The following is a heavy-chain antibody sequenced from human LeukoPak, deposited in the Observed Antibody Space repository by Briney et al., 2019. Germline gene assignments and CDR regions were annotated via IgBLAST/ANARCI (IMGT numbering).Heavy chain of an antibody. CDR3: ARSTAEGGSYYWYFDL. J-gene: IGHJ2*01. V-gene: IGHV4-59*01. CDR2: IYYSGST. Sequence: SETLSLTCTVSAGSISSYYWSWIRQPPEKGLEWIGYIYYSGSTNHNPSLKSRVTISVDTSKNQFSLKLSSVTAADTAVYYCARSTAEGGSYYWYFDLWGRGTLVTVSS. D-gene: IGHD1-26*01. CDR1: AGSISSYY.